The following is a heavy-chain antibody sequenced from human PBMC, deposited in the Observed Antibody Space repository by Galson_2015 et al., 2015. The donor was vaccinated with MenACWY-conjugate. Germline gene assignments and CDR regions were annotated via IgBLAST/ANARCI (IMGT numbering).Heavy chain of an antibody. V-gene: IGHV3-33*06. Sequence: SLRLSCAASGFTFNSHGMHWVRQAPGKGLEWVAVIWYDGSNKYYADSVKGRFTISRDNSKNTVYLQMDSLRAEDTAMYYCAKRGAITASIRKDAFVIRGQGTMVTVSS. J-gene: IGHJ3*02. CDR1: GFTFNSHG. CDR3: AKRGAITASIRKDAFVI. D-gene: IGHD1-26*01. CDR2: IWYDGSNK.